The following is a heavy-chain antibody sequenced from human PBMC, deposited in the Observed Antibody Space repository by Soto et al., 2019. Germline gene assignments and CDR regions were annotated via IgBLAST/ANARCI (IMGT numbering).Heavy chain of an antibody. V-gene: IGHV3-7*01. CDR1: GFTFSSYS. CDR2: IKQDGSEK. CDR3: ARQLLPDAFDI. D-gene: IGHD2-15*01. J-gene: IGHJ3*02. Sequence: GGFLRPSCAASGFTFSSYSMNWVRQAPGKGLEWVANIKQDGSEKYYVDSVKGRFTISRDNAKNSLYLQMNSLRAEDTAVYYCARQLLPDAFDIWGQGTMVT.